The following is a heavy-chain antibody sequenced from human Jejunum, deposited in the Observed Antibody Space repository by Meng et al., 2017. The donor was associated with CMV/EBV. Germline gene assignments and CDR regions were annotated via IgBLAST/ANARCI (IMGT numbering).Heavy chain of an antibody. CDR3: AGAPNLNYFDY. CDR2: ISYSGST. Sequence: CTVSGGSISSGGFYWSWMRQHPEKGLEWIGYISYSGSTYYNPSLKSRVTISVDTSKKQFSLELSSVTAADTAVYFCAGAPNLNYFDYWGQGSLVTVSS. V-gene: IGHV4-31*03. J-gene: IGHJ4*02. D-gene: IGHD1-1*01. CDR1: GGSISSGGFY.